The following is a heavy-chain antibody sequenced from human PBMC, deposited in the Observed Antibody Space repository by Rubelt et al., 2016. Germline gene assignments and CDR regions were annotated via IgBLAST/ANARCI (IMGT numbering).Heavy chain of an antibody. V-gene: IGHV2-5*01. J-gene: IGHJ2*01. Sequence: QITLKESGPTLVKPTQTLTLTCTFSGFSLSTSGVGVGWIRQPQGKALEWLALIYWNDDQRYSPSLKSRLTLITYNAKKHVVLNIANRCPVDAATYYCAESKGSSGWSYYSWYFDLWGRGTLDTVSS. CDR1: GFSLSTSGVG. CDR2: IYWNDDQ. D-gene: IGHD6-19*01. CDR3: AESKGSSGWSYYSWYFDL.